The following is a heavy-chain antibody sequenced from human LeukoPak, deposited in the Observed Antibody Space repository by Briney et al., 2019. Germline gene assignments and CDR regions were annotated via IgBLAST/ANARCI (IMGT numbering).Heavy chain of an antibody. D-gene: IGHD3-3*01. CDR1: GFTFSSYA. V-gene: IGHV3-23*01. CDR3: AKDRDRTIFGVVRFFDY. J-gene: IGHJ4*02. CDR2: ISGSGGST. Sequence: GGSLRLSCAASGFTFSSYAMSWVRQAPGKGLEWVSAISGSGGSTYYADPVKGRFTISRDNSKSTLYLQMNSLRAEDTAVYYCAKDRDRTIFGVVRFFDYWGQGTLVTVSS.